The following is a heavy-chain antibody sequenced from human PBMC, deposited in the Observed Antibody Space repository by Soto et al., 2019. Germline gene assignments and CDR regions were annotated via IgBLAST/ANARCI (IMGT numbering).Heavy chain of an antibody. Sequence: TGRSLRLSCGASGFTFSSYGMNWVRQAPEKGLEWMAVISYDGSNKYYAESVKGRFTISRDNSKNTLYLQMNSLRAEDTAVYYCAIDYCSSTSCYRYYYYYLDVWGKGTTVTVSS. J-gene: IGHJ6*03. CDR3: AIDYCSSTSCYRYYYYYLDV. CDR1: GFTFSSYG. CDR2: ISYDGSNK. D-gene: IGHD2-2*01. V-gene: IGHV3-30*03.